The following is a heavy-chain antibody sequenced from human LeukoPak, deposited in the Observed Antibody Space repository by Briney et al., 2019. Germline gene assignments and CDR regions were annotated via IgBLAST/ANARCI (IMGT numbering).Heavy chain of an antibody. D-gene: IGHD3-10*01. V-gene: IGHV4-59*08. Sequence: PSETLSLTCTVSGGSISSYCWSWIRQPPGKGLEWIGYIYYSGSTNYNPSLKSRVTISVDTSKNQFSLKLSSVTAADTAVYYCARQGVRGVGDYWGQGTLVTVSS. CDR2: IYYSGST. CDR3: ARQGVRGVGDY. CDR1: GGSISSYC. J-gene: IGHJ4*02.